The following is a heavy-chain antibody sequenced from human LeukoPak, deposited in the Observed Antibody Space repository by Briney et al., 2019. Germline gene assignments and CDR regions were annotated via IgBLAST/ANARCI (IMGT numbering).Heavy chain of an antibody. V-gene: IGHV3-74*01. CDR2: INSDGSST. CDR3: ARSEAAAGNVDY. CDR1: GFTFRSYW. Sequence: GGSLRLSCAASGFTFRSYWMHWVRQAPGKGLVWVSRINSDGSSTSYADSVKGRFTISRDNAKNTLYLQMNSLRAEDAAVYYCARSEAAAGNVDYWGQGTLVTVSS. D-gene: IGHD6-13*01. J-gene: IGHJ4*02.